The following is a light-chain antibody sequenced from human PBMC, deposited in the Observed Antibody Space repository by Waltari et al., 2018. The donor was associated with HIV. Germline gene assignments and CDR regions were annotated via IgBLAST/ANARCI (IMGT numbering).Light chain of an antibody. J-gene: IGLJ2*01. CDR1: NIGSKR. CDR3: QVWDIITDEVI. V-gene: IGLV3-21*01. Sequence: SYVLTQSPSVSVAPGQTAIITCGGNNIGSKRVHWYQQRPGQAPVLIICDDDDRPSGIPERFSGSNSGDTATLSISRVEAGDEADYFCQVWDIITDEVIFGGGTKMTVL. CDR2: DDD.